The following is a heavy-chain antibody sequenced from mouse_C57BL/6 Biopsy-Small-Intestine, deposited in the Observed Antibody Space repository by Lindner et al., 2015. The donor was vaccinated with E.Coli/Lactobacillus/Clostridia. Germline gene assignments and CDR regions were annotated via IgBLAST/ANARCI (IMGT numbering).Heavy chain of an antibody. V-gene: IGHV1-18*01. CDR1: GYTFTDYN. CDR3: ARRGVRGYYFDY. J-gene: IGHJ2*01. Sequence: VQLQESGPELVKPGASVKIPCKASGYTFTDYNMDWVKQSHGKSLEWIGDINPNNGGTIYNQNFKGKATLTVDKSSSTAYMELRSLTSEDTAVYYCARRGVRGYYFDYWGQGTTLTVSS. D-gene: IGHD2-5*01. CDR2: INPNNGGT.